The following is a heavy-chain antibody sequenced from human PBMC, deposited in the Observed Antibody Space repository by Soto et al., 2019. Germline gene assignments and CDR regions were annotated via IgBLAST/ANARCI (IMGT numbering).Heavy chain of an antibody. CDR3: AKDHYVSRSGSVSPYYFDY. J-gene: IGHJ4*02. CDR1: GFTFPNFA. V-gene: IGHV3-30*18. D-gene: IGHD3-10*01. Sequence: GGSLRLSCAVSGFTFPNFAMHWVRQAPGKGLGWVALISSDGNRRYYADSVKGRFTVSRDNSKNTLYLQMYGLTTEDTAVFYCAKDHYVSRSGSVSPYYFDYWGQGTLVTVSS. CDR2: ISSDGNRR.